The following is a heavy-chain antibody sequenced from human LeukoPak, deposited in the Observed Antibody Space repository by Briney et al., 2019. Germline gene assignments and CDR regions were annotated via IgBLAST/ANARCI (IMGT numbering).Heavy chain of an antibody. CDR2: IIPILGIA. J-gene: IGHJ4*02. CDR1: GGTFSSYA. Sequence: GASVKVSCKASGGTFSSYAISWVRQAPGQGLEWMGRIIPILGIANYAQRFQGRVTITADKSTSTAYMELSSLRFEDTAIYYCARLAPWGSGWNKLSFDYWGQGTLVTVSS. V-gene: IGHV1-69*04. CDR3: ARLAPWGSGWNKLSFDY. D-gene: IGHD6-19*01.